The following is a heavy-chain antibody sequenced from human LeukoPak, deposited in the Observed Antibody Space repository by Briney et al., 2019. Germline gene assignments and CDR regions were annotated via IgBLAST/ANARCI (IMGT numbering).Heavy chain of an antibody. CDR2: IYYSGST. CDR3: ARHPLVVTKNWFDP. Sequence: SETLSLTCTVSGGSISSSSYYWGWIRQPPGKGLEWIGSIYYSGSTYYNPSLKSRVTISVDTSKNQFSLKLSSVTAADTAVYYCARHPLVVTKNWFDPWGQGTTVTVSS. D-gene: IGHD2-21*02. CDR1: GGSISSSSYY. V-gene: IGHV4-39*01. J-gene: IGHJ5*02.